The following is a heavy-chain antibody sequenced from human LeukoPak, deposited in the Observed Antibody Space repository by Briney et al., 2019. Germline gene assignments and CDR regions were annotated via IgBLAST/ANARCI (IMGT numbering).Heavy chain of an antibody. Sequence: GGSLRLSCAASGFTFSSYGMSWVRQAPGKGLEWVSAISGSGDRTYYADSVKGRFTISRDNSKNTLYLQMNSLRAEDTAVYYCAKDLLVRAFDIWGQGTMVTVSS. J-gene: IGHJ3*02. CDR1: GFTFSSYG. CDR3: AKDLLVRAFDI. D-gene: IGHD2-21*01. CDR2: ISGSGDRT. V-gene: IGHV3-23*01.